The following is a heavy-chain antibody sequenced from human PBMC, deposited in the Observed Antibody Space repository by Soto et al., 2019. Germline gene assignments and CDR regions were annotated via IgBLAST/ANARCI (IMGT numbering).Heavy chain of an antibody. CDR3: AKDCQYGMDV. Sequence: QVQLVESGGGVVQPGRSLRLSCAASGFTFSSYGMHWVRQAPGKGLEWVAVISYDGSNKYYADSVKGRFTISRDNSKNTLYLQMNSLRAEDTAVYYCAKDCQYGMDVWGQGTTVTVSS. V-gene: IGHV3-30*18. J-gene: IGHJ6*02. CDR2: ISYDGSNK. CDR1: GFTFSSYG.